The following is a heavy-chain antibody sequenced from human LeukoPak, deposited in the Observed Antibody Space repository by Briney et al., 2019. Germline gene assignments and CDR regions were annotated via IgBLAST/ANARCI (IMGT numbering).Heavy chain of an antibody. CDR3: AKLHCSGGSCYYGVWFDP. CDR1: GFTFSTYA. V-gene: IGHV3-23*01. CDR2: ISGSDDGT. Sequence: GGSLRLSCAASGFTFSTYAMSWVRQIPGKGLEWVSAISGSDDGTYYADSVKGRFTISRDNSKNTLYLQMNSLRAEDTAVYYCAKLHCSGGSCYYGVWFDPWGQGTLVTVSS. J-gene: IGHJ5*02. D-gene: IGHD2-15*01.